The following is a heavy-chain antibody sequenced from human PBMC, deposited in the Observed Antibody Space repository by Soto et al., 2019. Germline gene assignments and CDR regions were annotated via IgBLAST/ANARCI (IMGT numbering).Heavy chain of an antibody. V-gene: IGHV4-59*01. Sequence: KPSETLSLTCTVSGGSISTYYWSWIRQPPGKGLEWIGFIYYSGSTSYNTSLKGRVTISLDTSKTQFSLKLSSVTAADTAMYYCARTTYLRYSSSWYGFDYWGQGTLVTVSS. J-gene: IGHJ4*02. D-gene: IGHD6-13*01. CDR3: ARTTYLRYSSSWYGFDY. CDR1: GGSISTYY. CDR2: IYYSGST.